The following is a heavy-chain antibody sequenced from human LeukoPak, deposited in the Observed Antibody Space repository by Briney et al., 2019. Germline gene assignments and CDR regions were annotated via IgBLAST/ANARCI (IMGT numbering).Heavy chain of an antibody. CDR3: ARADGDYGSYYYYYMDV. V-gene: IGHV4-4*07. Sequence: KPSETLSLTCAVSGGSISSYYWSWIRQPAGKGLEWIGRIYTSGSTNYNPSLKSRVTMSVDTSKNQFSLKLSSVTAADTAVYYCARADGDYGSYYYYYMDVWGKGTTVTVSS. J-gene: IGHJ6*03. CDR1: GGSISSYY. CDR2: IYTSGST. D-gene: IGHD4-17*01.